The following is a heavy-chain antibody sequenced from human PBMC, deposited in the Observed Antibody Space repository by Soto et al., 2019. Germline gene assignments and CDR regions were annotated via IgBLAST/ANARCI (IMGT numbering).Heavy chain of an antibody. CDR1: GGSVSSYY. D-gene: IGHD4-17*01. CDR3: ARSPQTTVTTFDY. CDR2: IYYSGST. Sequence: SETLSLTCTVSGGSVSSYYWSWIRQPPGKGLEWIGYIYYSGSTNYNPSLKSRVTLSVDTSKNQFSLKLSSVTAADTAVYYCARSPQTTVTTFDYWGQGTLVTVSS. V-gene: IGHV4-59*02. J-gene: IGHJ4*02.